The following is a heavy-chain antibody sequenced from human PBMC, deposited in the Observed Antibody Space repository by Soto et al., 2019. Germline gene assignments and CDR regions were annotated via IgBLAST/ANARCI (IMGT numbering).Heavy chain of an antibody. Sequence: QVQLVQSGAEVKKPGASEKVSCKASGYTFTSYAMHWVRQAPGQRLEWMGWINAGNGNTKYSQKFQGRVTITRDTSASTAYMELSSLRSEDTAVYYCARQATVTTWYYYYGMDVWGQGTTVTVSS. V-gene: IGHV1-3*01. CDR2: INAGNGNT. J-gene: IGHJ6*02. CDR1: GYTFTSYA. CDR3: ARQATVTTWYYYYGMDV. D-gene: IGHD4-17*01.